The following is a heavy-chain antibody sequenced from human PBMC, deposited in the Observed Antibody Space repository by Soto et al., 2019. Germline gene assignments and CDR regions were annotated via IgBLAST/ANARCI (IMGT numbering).Heavy chain of an antibody. CDR1: GGSISSYY. D-gene: IGHD3-10*01. V-gene: IGHV4-59*01. Sequence: LTCTVSGGSISSYYWSWIRQPPGKGLEWIGYIYYSGSTNYNPSLKSRVTISVDTSKNQFSLKLSSVTAADTAVYYCARTDGSGSYTIGEYFQHWGQGTLVTVSS. CDR2: IYYSGST. J-gene: IGHJ1*01. CDR3: ARTDGSGSYTIGEYFQH.